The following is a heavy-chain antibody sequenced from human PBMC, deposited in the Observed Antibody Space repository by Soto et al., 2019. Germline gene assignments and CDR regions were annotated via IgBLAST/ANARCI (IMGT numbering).Heavy chain of an antibody. D-gene: IGHD3-22*01. J-gene: IGHJ4*02. CDR3: ARGASDYDSSGHPLGY. CDR2: IYHSGST. CDR1: GGSISSGGYS. V-gene: IGHV4-30-2*01. Sequence: PSETLSLTCAVSGGSISSGGYSWSWIRQPPGKGLEWIGYIYHSGSTYYNPSLKSRVTISVDRSKNQFSLKLSSVTAADTAVYYCARGASDYDSSGHPLGYWGQGTLVNVSS.